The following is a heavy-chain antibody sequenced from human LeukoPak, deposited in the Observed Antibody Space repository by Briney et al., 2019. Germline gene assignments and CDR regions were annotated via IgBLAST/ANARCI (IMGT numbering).Heavy chain of an antibody. CDR1: GVSLRGYY. Sequence: SETLSLTCAVYGVSLRGYYWSWIRQSPEKGLEWIGEVNHEGDSIYSPSLKSRLTLSVDMSKNQFSLNLRSVTAADTTVYFCARGSNYVSDYYFDVWGKGTTVIVSS. CDR2: VNHEGDS. D-gene: IGHD4-11*01. CDR3: ARGSNYVSDYYFDV. V-gene: IGHV4-34*01. J-gene: IGHJ6*03.